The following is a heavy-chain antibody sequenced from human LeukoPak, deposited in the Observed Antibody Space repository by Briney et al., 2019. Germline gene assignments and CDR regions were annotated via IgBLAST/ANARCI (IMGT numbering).Heavy chain of an antibody. V-gene: IGHV4-4*07. CDR1: GGSISSYY. CDR2: IYTSGST. J-gene: IGHJ4*02. D-gene: IGHD6-13*01. Sequence: PSETLSLTCTVSGGSISSYYWSWIRQPAGKGLEWIGRIYTSGSTNYNPSLKSRVTMSVDTSRNQFSLKLSSVTAADTAVYYCARLGVSSWYHEVLLGRDYWGQGTLVTVSS. CDR3: ARLGVSSWYHEVLLGRDY.